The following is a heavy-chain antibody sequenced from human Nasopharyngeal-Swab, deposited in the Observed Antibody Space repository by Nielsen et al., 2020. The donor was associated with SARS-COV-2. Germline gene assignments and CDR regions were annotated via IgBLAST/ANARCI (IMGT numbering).Heavy chain of an antibody. CDR1: GITFSPPW. Sequence: GASLKIYCAASGITFSPPWMSWVRQAPGKGLEWVGRIQSYNAGGTLDLAAPVKGRFTISRDDSKTTLYQQMNNLKTEDTAVYYCARGAPSCDVFDVWGQGTMVTVSS. D-gene: IGHD2-2*01. CDR2: IQSYNAGGTL. J-gene: IGHJ3*01. V-gene: IGHV3-15*01. CDR3: ARGAPSCDVFDV.